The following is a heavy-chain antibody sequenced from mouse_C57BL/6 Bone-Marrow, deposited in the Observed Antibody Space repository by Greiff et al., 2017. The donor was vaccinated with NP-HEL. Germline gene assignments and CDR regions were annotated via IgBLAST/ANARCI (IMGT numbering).Heavy chain of an antibody. CDR1: GFTFSDYG. Sequence: EVQVVESGGGLVKPGGSLKLSCAASGFTFSDYGMHWVRQAPEKGLEWVAYISSGSSTIYYADTVKGRFTISRDNAKNTLFLQMTSLRSEDTAMYYCAGGDGYYVWYFDVWGTGTTVTVSS. V-gene: IGHV5-17*01. CDR2: ISSGSSTI. D-gene: IGHD2-3*01. CDR3: AGGDGYYVWYFDV. J-gene: IGHJ1*03.